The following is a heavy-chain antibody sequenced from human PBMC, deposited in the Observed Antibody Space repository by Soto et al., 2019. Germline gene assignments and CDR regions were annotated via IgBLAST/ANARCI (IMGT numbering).Heavy chain of an antibody. CDR2: IYPGDSDT. CDR3: ARIGIAVASAYYYYGMDV. V-gene: IGHV5-51*01. J-gene: IGHJ6*02. CDR1: GYSFTSYW. D-gene: IGHD6-19*01. Sequence: LGESLKISCKGSGYSFTSYWIGWVRQMPGKGLEWMGIIYPGDSDTRYSPSFQGQVTISADKSISTAYLQWSSLKASDTAMYYCARIGIAVASAYYYYGMDVWGQGTTVTVSS.